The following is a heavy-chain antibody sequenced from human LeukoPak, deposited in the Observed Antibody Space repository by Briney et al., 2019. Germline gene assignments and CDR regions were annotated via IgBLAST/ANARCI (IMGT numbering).Heavy chain of an antibody. CDR3: ARTPRYDLWSGYSNWFDP. CDR2: ISTYNGNT. Sequence: GASVKVTCKASDYTFTKYGLSWVRQTPGQGLDWMGWISTYNGNTIYAQNLQGRVTMTTDTSTSTAYMELRSLRSDDTAVYYCARTPRYDLWSGYSNWFDPWGQGTLVTVSS. V-gene: IGHV1-18*01. D-gene: IGHD3-3*01. CDR1: DYTFTKYG. J-gene: IGHJ5*02.